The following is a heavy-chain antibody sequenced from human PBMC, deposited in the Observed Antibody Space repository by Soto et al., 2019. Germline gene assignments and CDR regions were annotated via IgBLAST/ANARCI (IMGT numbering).Heavy chain of an antibody. D-gene: IGHD3-16*01. CDR3: ARRGLRGPPDY. V-gene: IGHV4-34*01. CDR2: INHSGST. Sequence: SETLSLTCAFYGWSFSGYYWSWIRQPPGKGLEWIGEINHSGSTNYNPSLKSRVTISVDTSKNQFSLKLSSVTAADTAVYYCARRGLRGPPDYWGQGTLVTVSS. CDR1: GWSFSGYY. J-gene: IGHJ4*02.